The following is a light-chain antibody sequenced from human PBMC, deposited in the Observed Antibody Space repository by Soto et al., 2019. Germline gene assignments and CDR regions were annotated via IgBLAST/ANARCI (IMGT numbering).Light chain of an antibody. CDR1: SSDVGGYNY. Sequence: QSVLTQPASVSGSPGQSITISCTGTSSDVGGYNYVSWYQQHPGKAPKLMIYDVSNRPSGVSNRFSGSKSGNTASLTISGLQAEDEADYYCSSYTSSSTLEVVFGGVTQLTVL. V-gene: IGLV2-14*01. J-gene: IGLJ2*01. CDR2: DVS. CDR3: SSYTSSSTLEVV.